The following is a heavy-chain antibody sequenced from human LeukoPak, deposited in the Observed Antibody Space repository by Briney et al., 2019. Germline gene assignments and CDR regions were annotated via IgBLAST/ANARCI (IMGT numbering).Heavy chain of an antibody. J-gene: IGHJ4*02. Sequence: ASVKVSCKASGYTFTGYYMHWVRQAPGQGLEWMGIINPSGGSTSYAQKFQGRVTTTRDTSTSTVYMELSSLRSEDTAVYYCARVRPDYYGSGSYGYFDYWGQGTLVTVSS. CDR1: GYTFTGYY. CDR3: ARVRPDYYGSGSYGYFDY. D-gene: IGHD3-10*01. CDR2: INPSGGST. V-gene: IGHV1-46*01.